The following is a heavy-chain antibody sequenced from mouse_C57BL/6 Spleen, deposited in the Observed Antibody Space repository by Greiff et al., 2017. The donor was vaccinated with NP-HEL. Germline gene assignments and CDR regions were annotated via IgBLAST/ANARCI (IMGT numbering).Heavy chain of an antibody. CDR2: IDPSDSYT. Sequence: VQLQQPGAELVMPGASVKLSCKASGYTFTSYWMHWVKQRPGQGLEWIGEIDPSDSYTNYNQKFKGKSTLTVDKSSSTAYMQLSSLTSEDSAVYYCARSGDYGNYSDYAMDYWGQGTSVTVSS. V-gene: IGHV1-69*01. D-gene: IGHD2-1*01. J-gene: IGHJ4*01. CDR3: ARSGDYGNYSDYAMDY. CDR1: GYTFTSYW.